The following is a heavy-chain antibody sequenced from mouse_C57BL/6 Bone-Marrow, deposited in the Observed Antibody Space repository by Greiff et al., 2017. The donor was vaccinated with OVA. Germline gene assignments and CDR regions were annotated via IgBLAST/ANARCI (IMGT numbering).Heavy chain of an antibody. V-gene: IGHV14-1*01. D-gene: IGHD2-3*01. J-gene: IGHJ3*01. CDR1: GFNITDYY. CDR2: LDPEDGDT. Sequence: VQLQQSGAELVRPGASVKLSCTASGFNITDYYMHWVKQRPEQGLEWIGRLDPEDGDTEYAPKFQGKATMTADTSSNTAYLQLSSLTSEDTAVYYCTTGDGYPAWFAYWGQGTLVTVSA. CDR3: TTGDGYPAWFAY.